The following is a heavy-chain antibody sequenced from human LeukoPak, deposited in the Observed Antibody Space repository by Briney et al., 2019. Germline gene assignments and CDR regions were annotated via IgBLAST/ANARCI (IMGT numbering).Heavy chain of an antibody. CDR2: IKADGGEK. CDR1: GFTFSTYW. J-gene: IGHJ4*02. V-gene: IGHV3-7*01. Sequence: PGGSLRLSCAASGFTFSTYWMNWFRQTPGKGLEWVAKIKADGGEKDHVASVKGRFTISRDNAKTSLYLQMNSLRAEDTALYYCARSSNRASDLWGQGTLVTVSS. D-gene: IGHD2/OR15-2a*01. CDR3: ARSSNRASDL.